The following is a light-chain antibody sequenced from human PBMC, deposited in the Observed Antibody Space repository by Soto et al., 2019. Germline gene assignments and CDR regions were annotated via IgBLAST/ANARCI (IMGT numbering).Light chain of an antibody. CDR2: EVS. CDR1: STDVGGYNY. Sequence: QSVLTQPASVSGSPGQSITISCTGSSTDVGGYNYVSWYQQHPGKAPKVMIYEVSNRPSGVSNRFSGSKSGNTASLTISGLQAEDEADYYCSSYTRSSNYVFGNGTKVTV. J-gene: IGLJ1*01. V-gene: IGLV2-14*01. CDR3: SSYTRSSNYV.